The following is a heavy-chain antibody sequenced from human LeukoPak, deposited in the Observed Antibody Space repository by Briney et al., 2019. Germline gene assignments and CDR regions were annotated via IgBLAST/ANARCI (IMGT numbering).Heavy chain of an antibody. J-gene: IGHJ5*02. CDR3: ARDGYYYDSSGYGILNGRPPHWFDP. CDR1: GYTLTELS. Sequence: GASVKVSCKVSGYTLTELSMHWVRQAPGKGLEWMGGFDPEDGETIYAQKFQGRVTMTEDTSTDTAYMELSSLRSEDTAVYYCARDGYYYDSSGYGILNGRPPHWFDPWGQGTLVTVSS. V-gene: IGHV1-24*01. CDR2: FDPEDGET. D-gene: IGHD3-22*01.